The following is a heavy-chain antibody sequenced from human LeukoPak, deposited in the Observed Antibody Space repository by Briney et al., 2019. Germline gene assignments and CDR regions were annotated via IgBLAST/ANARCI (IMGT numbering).Heavy chain of an antibody. CDR3: ARVVGEDIVLREPSQFDP. V-gene: IGHV4-31*03. Sequence: SETLSLTCTVSGGSISSGGYYWSWIRQHPGKGLEWIGYIYYSGSTYYNPSLKSRVTISVDTSKNQFSLKLSSVTAADTAVYYCARVVGEDIVLREPSQFDPWGQGTLVTVSS. CDR2: IYYSGST. J-gene: IGHJ5*02. CDR1: GGSISSGGYY. D-gene: IGHD2-8*01.